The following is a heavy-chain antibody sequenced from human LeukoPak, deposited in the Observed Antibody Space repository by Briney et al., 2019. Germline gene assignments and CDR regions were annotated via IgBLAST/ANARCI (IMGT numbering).Heavy chain of an antibody. Sequence: GGSLRLSCAASGFTFSSYATSWVRQAPGKGLEWVGRIKSKTDGGTTDYAAPVKGRFTISRDDSKNTLYLQMNSLKTEDTAVYYCTTEDCSGGSCHLDYWGQGTLVTVSS. D-gene: IGHD2-15*01. J-gene: IGHJ4*02. CDR3: TTEDCSGGSCHLDY. V-gene: IGHV3-15*01. CDR2: IKSKTDGGTT. CDR1: GFTFSSYA.